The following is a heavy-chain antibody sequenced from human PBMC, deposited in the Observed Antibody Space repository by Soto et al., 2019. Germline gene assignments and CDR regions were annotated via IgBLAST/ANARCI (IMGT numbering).Heavy chain of an antibody. CDR3: AASQMGLISVLGT. CDR2: IPNSGGP. J-gene: IGHJ4*02. V-gene: IGHV4-59*01. Sequence: ETLSLTCPVSGGSMKSFFWSWIRQPPGKGLEWIGYIPNSGGPTYTPSLESRVTIAIDTSRNQFSLRLTSVTTEDTAVYSCAASQMGLISVLGTWGQGIQVTVYS. CDR1: GGSMKSFF. D-gene: IGHD1-1*01.